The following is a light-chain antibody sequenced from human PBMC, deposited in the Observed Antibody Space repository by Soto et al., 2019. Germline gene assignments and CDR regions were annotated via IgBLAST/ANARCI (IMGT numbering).Light chain of an antibody. J-gene: IGKJ2*01. Sequence: DIVVTQSPGAPSLSPGDRATLSCRASQSVSSSYLAWYQQKPGQPPRLLIYSASSRATGIPDRFSGSGSGTDFTLTISRLEPEDFAVYYCQQFSSSSYTFGQGTKLEIK. CDR3: QQFSSSSYT. V-gene: IGKV3-20*01. CDR2: SAS. CDR1: QSVSSSY.